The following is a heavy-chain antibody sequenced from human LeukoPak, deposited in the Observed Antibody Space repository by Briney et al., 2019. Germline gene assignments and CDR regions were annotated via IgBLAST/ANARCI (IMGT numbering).Heavy chain of an antibody. J-gene: IGHJ4*02. CDR3: ARHDPFQY. Sequence: SETLSLTCTVSGGSITSSSHYWGWIRQPPGMGLEWVGSIHYTGNTYYNSSLSSRITISVDTSSNQFSLRLNSVTAADTALYYCARHDPFQYWGQGALVTVSS. CDR1: GGSITSSSHY. CDR2: IHYTGNT. V-gene: IGHV4-39*01.